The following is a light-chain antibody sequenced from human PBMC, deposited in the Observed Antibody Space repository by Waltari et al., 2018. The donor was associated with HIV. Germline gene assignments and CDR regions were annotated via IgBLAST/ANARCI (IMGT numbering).Light chain of an antibody. V-gene: IGKV3D-15*01. CDR3: QQYNNWPPQYT. J-gene: IGKJ2*01. Sequence: EIVMTQSPATLSVSPGERATLSCRTSQSISSNLAWYQQKTGHAPRLLIHGASTRATGIPAMFSGSGSGTEFTLTISSLQSEDFAVYYCQQYNNWPPQYTFGQGTKLEIK. CDR2: GAS. CDR1: QSISSN.